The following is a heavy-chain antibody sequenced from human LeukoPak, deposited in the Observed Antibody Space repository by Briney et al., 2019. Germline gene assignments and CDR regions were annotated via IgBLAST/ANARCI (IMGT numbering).Heavy chain of an antibody. CDR2: IYYSGST. J-gene: IGHJ5*02. V-gene: IGHV4-39*07. CDR1: GGSISSSSYY. Sequence: SETLSLTCTVSGGSISSSSYYWGWIRQPPGKGLEWIGSIYYSGSTYYNPSLKSRVTISVDTSKNQFSLKLSSVTAADTAVYYCARAPTFGYWFDPWGQGTLVTVSS. D-gene: IGHD3-10*02. CDR3: ARAPTFGYWFDP.